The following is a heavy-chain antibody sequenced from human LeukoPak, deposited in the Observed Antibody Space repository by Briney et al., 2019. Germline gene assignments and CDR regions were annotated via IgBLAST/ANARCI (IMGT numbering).Heavy chain of an antibody. CDR1: GFTFSSYA. Sequence: PGGSLRLSCAASGFTFSSYAMSWVRQAPGKGLEWVSAISGSGGSTYYADSVKGRFTISRDNSKNTLYLQMNSLRAEDTAVYYCAKDGIKYQLPRYFQHWGQGTLVTVSS. CDR3: AKDGIKYQLPRYFQH. J-gene: IGHJ1*01. V-gene: IGHV3-23*01. CDR2: ISGSGGST. D-gene: IGHD2-2*01.